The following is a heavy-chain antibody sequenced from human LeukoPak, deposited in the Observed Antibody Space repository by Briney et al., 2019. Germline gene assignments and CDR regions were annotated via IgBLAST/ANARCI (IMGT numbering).Heavy chain of an antibody. CDR3: ARDRISPFLGAHWYFDL. J-gene: IGHJ2*01. V-gene: IGHV3-23*01. CDR1: GFTFSSYA. Sequence: GGSLRLSCAASGFTFSSYAMSWVRQAPGKGLEWVSAISGSGGSTYYADSVKGRFTISRDNSKNTLYLQMNSLRAEDTAVYYCARDRISPFLGAHWYFDLWGRGTLVTVSS. D-gene: IGHD3-10*01. CDR2: ISGSGGST.